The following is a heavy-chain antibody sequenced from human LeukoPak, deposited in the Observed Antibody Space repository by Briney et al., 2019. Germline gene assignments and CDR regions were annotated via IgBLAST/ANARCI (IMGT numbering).Heavy chain of an antibody. D-gene: IGHD6-19*01. CDR2: IIPIFGTA. J-gene: IGHJ4*02. Sequence: GASVKVSCKASGGTFSSYAISWVRQAPGQGLEWMGGIIPIFGTANYAQKFQGRVTITADKSTSTAYMELSSLRSEDTAVYYCARVREWLAFDYWGQGTLVTVSS. CDR1: GGTFSSYA. CDR3: ARVREWLAFDY. V-gene: IGHV1-69*06.